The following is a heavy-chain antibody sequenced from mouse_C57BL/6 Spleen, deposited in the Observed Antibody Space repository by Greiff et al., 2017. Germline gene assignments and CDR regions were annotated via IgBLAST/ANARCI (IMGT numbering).Heavy chain of an antibody. Sequence: VQLQQSGPELVKPGASVKISCKASGYTFTDYYINWVKQRPGQGLEWIGWIFPGSGSTYYNEKFKGKATLPVDKSSSTAYMLRSSLTSEDSAVYFCARPRSHYDGSSYNYAMDYWGQGTSVTVSS. CDR1: GYTFTDYY. D-gene: IGHD1-1*01. CDR3: ARPRSHYDGSSYNYAMDY. V-gene: IGHV1-75*01. J-gene: IGHJ4*01. CDR2: IFPGSGST.